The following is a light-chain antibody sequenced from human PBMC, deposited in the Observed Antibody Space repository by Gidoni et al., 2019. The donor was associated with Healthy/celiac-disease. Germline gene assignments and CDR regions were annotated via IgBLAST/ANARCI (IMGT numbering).Light chain of an antibody. Sequence: SYELTQPPSVYVPPGQTASITCSGDKLGDKYACWYQQKPDQSPVLVIYQDSKRPSGIPERFSGSNSGNTATLTISGTQAMDEADYYCQAWDSSTVVFGGGTKLTVL. V-gene: IGLV3-1*01. CDR3: QAWDSSTVV. CDR1: KLGDKY. J-gene: IGLJ2*01. CDR2: QDS.